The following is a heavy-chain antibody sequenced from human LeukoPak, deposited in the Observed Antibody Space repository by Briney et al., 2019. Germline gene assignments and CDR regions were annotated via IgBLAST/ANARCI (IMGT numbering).Heavy chain of an antibody. V-gene: IGHV4-59*01. CDR3: ARGEVFYYYYYMDV. D-gene: IGHD2-8*01. CDR1: GGSISSYY. J-gene: IGHJ6*03. CDR2: IYYSGST. Sequence: PSETLSLTCTVSGGSISSYYWSWIRQPPGKGLEWIGYIYYSGSTNYNPSLKSRVTISVDTSKNQFSLKLSSVTAADTAVYYCARGEVFYYYYYMDVWGKGTTVTVSS.